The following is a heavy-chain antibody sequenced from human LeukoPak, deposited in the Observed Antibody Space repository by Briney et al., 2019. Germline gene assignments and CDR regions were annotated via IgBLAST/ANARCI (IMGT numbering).Heavy chain of an antibody. CDR3: ARDHYVDAFDI. CDR2: IYSGGDT. D-gene: IGHD3-16*01. Sequence: QPGGSLRLSCAASGFTVSSNYMSWVRQAPGKGLEWVSVIYSGGDTYYADAVKGRFTISRDNSKNTLYLQMNSLRAGDTAVYYCARDHYVDAFDIWGQGTMVTVSS. CDR1: GFTVSSNY. V-gene: IGHV3-66*01. J-gene: IGHJ3*02.